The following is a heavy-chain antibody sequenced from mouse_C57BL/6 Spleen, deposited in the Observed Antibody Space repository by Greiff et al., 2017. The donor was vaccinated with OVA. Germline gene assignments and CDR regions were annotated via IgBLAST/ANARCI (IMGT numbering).Heavy chain of an antibody. J-gene: IGHJ2*01. D-gene: IGHD4-1*01. CDR1: GFTFSSYG. CDR3: ASRTGTGYFDY. V-gene: IGHV5-6*01. Sequence: EVQGVESGGDLVKPGGSLKLSCAASGFTFSSYGMSWVRQTPDKRLEWVATISSGGSYTYYPDSVKGRFTISRDNAKNTLYLQMSSLKSEDTAMYYCASRTGTGYFDYWGQGTTLTVSS. CDR2: ISSGGSYT.